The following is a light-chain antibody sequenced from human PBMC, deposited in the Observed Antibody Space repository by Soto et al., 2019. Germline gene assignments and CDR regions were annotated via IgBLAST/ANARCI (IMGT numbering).Light chain of an antibody. CDR2: DAS. Sequence: EIVLTQSPGTLSLSPGERASLSCRASQSVSSNLAWFQQKPGQAPRLLIYDASNRATGIPARFSGSGSGTDFTLTISSLEPEDFAVYYCQQRSNWQLTFGGGTKVDI. CDR1: QSVSSN. V-gene: IGKV3D-11*02. J-gene: IGKJ4*01. CDR3: QQRSNWQLT.